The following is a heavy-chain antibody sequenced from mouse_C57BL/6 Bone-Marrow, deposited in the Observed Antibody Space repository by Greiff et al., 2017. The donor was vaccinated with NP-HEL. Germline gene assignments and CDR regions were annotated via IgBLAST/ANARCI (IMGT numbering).Heavy chain of an antibody. V-gene: IGHV3-6*01. J-gene: IGHJ3*01. CDR3: ASWGDGYYGFAY. CDR2: ISYDGSN. CDR1: GYSITSGYY. Sequence: EVQLQQSGPGLVKPSQSLSLTCSVTGYSITSGYYWNWIRQFPGNKLEWMGYISYDGSNNYNPSLKNRISITRDTSKNQFFLKLNSVTTEDTATYYCASWGDGYYGFAYWGQGTLVTVSA. D-gene: IGHD2-3*01.